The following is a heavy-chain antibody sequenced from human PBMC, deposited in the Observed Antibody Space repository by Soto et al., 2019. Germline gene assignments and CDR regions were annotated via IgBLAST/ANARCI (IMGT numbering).Heavy chain of an antibody. J-gene: IGHJ5*02. CDR2: IYYSGST. CDR1: GGSISSSSYY. V-gene: IGHV4-39*01. CDR3: ARHRLPTYYYDNSNWFDP. D-gene: IGHD3-22*01. Sequence: QLQLQESGPGLVKPSETLSLTCIVSGGSISSSSYYWGWIRQPPGKGLEWIGSIYYSGSTYYNPSLKSRVTISVDTSNNQFSLKLSSVTAADTAVYYCARHRLPTYYYDNSNWFDPWGQGTLVTVSS.